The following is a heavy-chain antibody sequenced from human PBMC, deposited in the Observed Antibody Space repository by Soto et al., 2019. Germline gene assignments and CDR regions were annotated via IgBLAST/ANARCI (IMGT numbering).Heavy chain of an antibody. CDR2: IYYGGST. Sequence: PSETLSLTCTVSGGSVSSRTYYWGWIRQPPGKGLEWLGSIYYGGSTYYNPSLKSRVTISVDSSKSQSSLNLRSVTAADTAVYYCARGRVGSTYYLPVDSWGQGTLVTVSS. J-gene: IGHJ4*02. D-gene: IGHD3-22*01. CDR3: ARGRVGSTYYLPVDS. V-gene: IGHV4-39*01. CDR1: GGSVSSRTYY.